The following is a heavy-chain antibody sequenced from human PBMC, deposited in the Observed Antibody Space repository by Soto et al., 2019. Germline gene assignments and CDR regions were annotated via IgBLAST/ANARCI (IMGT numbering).Heavy chain of an antibody. V-gene: IGHV3-33*01. J-gene: IGHJ6*03. CDR2: IWYDGSNK. Sequence: SLRLSCAASGFTFSSYGMHWVRQAPGKGLEWVAVIWYDGSNKYYADSVKGRFTISRDNSKNTLYLQMNSLRAEDTAVYYCARGLYCSGGSCYSGRKDYYYYYYMDVWGKGTTVTSP. CDR3: ARGLYCSGGSCYSGRKDYYYYYYMDV. CDR1: GFTFSSYG. D-gene: IGHD2-15*01.